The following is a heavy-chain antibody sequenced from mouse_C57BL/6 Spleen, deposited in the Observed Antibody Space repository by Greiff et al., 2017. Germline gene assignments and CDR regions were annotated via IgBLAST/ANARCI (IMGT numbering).Heavy chain of an antibody. CDR3: ARDDPSITTVVADWYFDV. V-gene: IGHV5-4*01. CDR2: ISDGGSYT. CDR1: GFTFSSYA. Sequence: EVQLQESGGGLVKPGGSLKLSCAASGFTFSSYAMSWVRQTPEKRLEWVATISDGGSYTYYPDNVKGRFTISRDNAKNNLYLQMSHLKSEDTAMYYCARDDPSITTVVADWYFDVWGTGTTVTVSS. J-gene: IGHJ1*03. D-gene: IGHD1-1*01.